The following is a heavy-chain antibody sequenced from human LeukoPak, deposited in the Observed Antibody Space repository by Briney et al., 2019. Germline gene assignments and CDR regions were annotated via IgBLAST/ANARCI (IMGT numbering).Heavy chain of an antibody. CDR2: ITSNVGKT. CDR3: AREDGYNYGYSYWFDP. Sequence: GGSLRLSCAASGFTFSSYAMHWVRQAPGKGLEYVSAITSNVGKTYYGNSVKGRFTVSRDNSKNTLYLQMGSLSAEDMAVYYCAREDGYNYGYSYWFDPWGQGTLVTVSS. V-gene: IGHV3-64*01. D-gene: IGHD5-18*01. J-gene: IGHJ5*02. CDR1: GFTFSSYA.